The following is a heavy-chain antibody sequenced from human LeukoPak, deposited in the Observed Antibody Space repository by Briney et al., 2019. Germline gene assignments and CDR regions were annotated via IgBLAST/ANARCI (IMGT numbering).Heavy chain of an antibody. CDR3: ASDRVSYDSSGLDAFDI. Sequence: SETLSLTCTVSGGSISSYYWSWIRQPPGKGLEWIGYIYYSGSTNYNPSLKSRVTISVDTSKNQFSLELSSVTAADTAVYYCASDRVSYDSSGLDAFDIWGQGTMVTVSS. D-gene: IGHD3-22*01. CDR2: IYYSGST. J-gene: IGHJ3*02. CDR1: GGSISSYY. V-gene: IGHV4-59*01.